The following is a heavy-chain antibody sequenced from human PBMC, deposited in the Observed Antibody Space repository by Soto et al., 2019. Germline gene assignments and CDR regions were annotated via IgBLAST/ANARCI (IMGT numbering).Heavy chain of an antibody. Sequence: QVQLVESGGGAVQPGRSLRLSCAASGFTFGSYGMHWVRQAPGKGPEWVAVLWNDGSYKSYADSVKGRFTISRDNSKNMVYLQMNSLRVEDTAIYYCVRGYDKFDYWGQGTQVAVSS. V-gene: IGHV3-33*01. CDR3: VRGYDKFDY. CDR1: GFTFGSYG. J-gene: IGHJ4*02. D-gene: IGHD5-12*01. CDR2: LWNDGSYK.